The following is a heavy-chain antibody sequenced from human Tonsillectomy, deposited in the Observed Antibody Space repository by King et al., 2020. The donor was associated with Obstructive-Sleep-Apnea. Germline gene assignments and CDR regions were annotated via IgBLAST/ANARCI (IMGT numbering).Heavy chain of an antibody. D-gene: IGHD3-9*01. CDR3: ARKSYDMLTGYRDYFDY. V-gene: IGHV1-2*02. CDR2: INPNSGVT. J-gene: IGHJ4*02. CDR1: GYTFIDYY. Sequence: QLVQSGAEVKKPGASVKVSCTASGYTFIDYYVHWVRQAPGQGLEWMGWINPNSGVTNYAQKFQGRVTMTRDTSISTAYMELSRLTSDDTAVYYCARKSYDMLTGYRDYFDYWGQGTLVTISS.